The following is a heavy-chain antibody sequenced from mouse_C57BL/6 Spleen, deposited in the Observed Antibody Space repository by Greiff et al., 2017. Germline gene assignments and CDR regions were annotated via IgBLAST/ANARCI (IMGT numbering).Heavy chain of an antibody. CDR3: ARHGDYDMDY. CDR2: IKPNNGGT. J-gene: IGHJ4*01. Sequence: VQLQQSGPELVKPGASVKIPCKASGYTFTDYNMDWVKQSHGKSLEWIGDIKPNNGGTIYNQKFKGKATLTVDTSSSTAYMELLSLTSEDTAVYYCARHGDYDMDYWGQGTSVTVSS. CDR1: GYTFTDYN. V-gene: IGHV1-18*01.